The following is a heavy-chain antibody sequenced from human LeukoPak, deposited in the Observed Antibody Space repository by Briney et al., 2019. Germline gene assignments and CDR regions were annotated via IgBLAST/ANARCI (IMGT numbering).Heavy chain of an antibody. V-gene: IGHV4-59*08. CDR2: IYYSGST. CDR1: GGSISSYY. J-gene: IGHJ4*02. CDR3: ARLAIFSDYYFDY. D-gene: IGHD3-9*01. Sequence: PSETLSLTCTVSGGSISSYYWSWIRQPPGKGLEWIGDIYYSGSTNYNPSLKSRVTISVDTSKNQFSLKLSSVTAADTAVYYCARLAIFSDYYFDYWGQGTLVTVSS.